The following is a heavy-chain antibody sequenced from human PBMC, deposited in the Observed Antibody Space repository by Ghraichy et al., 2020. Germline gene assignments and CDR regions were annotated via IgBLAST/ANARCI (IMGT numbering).Heavy chain of an antibody. V-gene: IGHV3-9*01. CDR3: AKDGVAVAGHNWFDP. D-gene: IGHD6-19*01. CDR2: ISWNSGSI. CDR1: GFTFDDYA. Sequence: GGSLRLSCAASGFTFDDYAMHWVRQAPGKGLEWVSGISWNSGSIGYADSVKGRFTISRDNAKNSLYLQMNSLRAEDTALYYCAKDGVAVAGHNWFDPWGQGTLVTVSS. J-gene: IGHJ5*02.